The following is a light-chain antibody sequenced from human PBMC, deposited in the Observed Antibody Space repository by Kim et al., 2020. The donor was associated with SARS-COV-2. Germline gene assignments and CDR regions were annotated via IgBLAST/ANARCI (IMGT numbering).Light chain of an antibody. CDR1: SLRSYY. CDR3: SSRDSSGNHRV. V-gene: IGLV3-19*01. CDR2: GKN. J-gene: IGLJ3*02. Sequence: SSELTQDPAVSVALGQTVRITCQGDSLRSYYASWYQQKPGQAPVLVIYGKNNRPSGIPDRFSGCSSGNTASLTITGAQAEDEADYYCSSRDSSGNHRVFGGGTQLTVL.